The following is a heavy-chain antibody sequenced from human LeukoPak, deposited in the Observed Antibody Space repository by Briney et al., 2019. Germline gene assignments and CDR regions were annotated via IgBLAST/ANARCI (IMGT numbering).Heavy chain of an antibody. J-gene: IGHJ5*02. Sequence: GGSLRLSCAASGFTFSSYSMNWVRQAPGKGLEWVSSISTSSSYIYYADSVKGRFTISRDNAKNSLYLQMNSLRAEDTAVYYCARDSVPGTWFDAWGQGTLVTVSS. D-gene: IGHD1-14*01. CDR3: ARDSVPGTWFDA. CDR2: ISTSSSYI. V-gene: IGHV3-21*01. CDR1: GFTFSSYS.